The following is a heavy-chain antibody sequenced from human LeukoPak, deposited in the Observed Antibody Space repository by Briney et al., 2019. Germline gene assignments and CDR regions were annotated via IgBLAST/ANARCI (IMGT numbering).Heavy chain of an antibody. CDR2: LNHSGSI. D-gene: IGHD3-16*01. V-gene: IGHV4-34*01. J-gene: IGHJ4*02. CDR1: GRYFNAFY. Sequence: SETLSLTCGVYGRYFNAFYWSWIRQPPGKGLEWIGELNHSGSINHHPSLKSRGTISVDTSKSQFSLKLSSVTAADTAVYYCARRVVYNYFDYWGQGTLVTVSS. CDR3: ARRVVYNYFDY.